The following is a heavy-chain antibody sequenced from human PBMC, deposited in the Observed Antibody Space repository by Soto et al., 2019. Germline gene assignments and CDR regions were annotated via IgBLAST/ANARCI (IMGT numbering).Heavy chain of an antibody. CDR3: ARGAGIAVAGTYFDY. CDR2: ISYDGSNK. Sequence: ESGGGVVQPGRSLRLSCAASGFTFSSYTMHWVLQAPGKRLERVALISYDGSNKYYADSVNGRFTISRDNYKNTLYLQMNSLRTEDTAVYYCARGAGIAVAGTYFDYGGQGTLFTVSS. CDR1: GFTFSSYT. D-gene: IGHD6-19*01. V-gene: IGHV3-30-3*01. J-gene: IGHJ4*02.